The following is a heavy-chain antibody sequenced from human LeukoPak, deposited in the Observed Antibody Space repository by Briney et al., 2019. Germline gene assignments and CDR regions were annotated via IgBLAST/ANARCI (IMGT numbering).Heavy chain of an antibody. CDR1: GFTFSGYW. CDR2: IKQDGSEK. Sequence: LPGGSLRLSCAASGFTFSGYWMTWVRQAPGKGLEWVANIKQDGSEKFYVDSVKGRFTVSRDNAKNSLYLQMNSLRVEDTAVYYCARASPDGYCSSTSCSTDYWGQGTLVTVSS. J-gene: IGHJ4*02. D-gene: IGHD2-2*02. CDR3: ARASPDGYCSSTSCSTDY. V-gene: IGHV3-7*01.